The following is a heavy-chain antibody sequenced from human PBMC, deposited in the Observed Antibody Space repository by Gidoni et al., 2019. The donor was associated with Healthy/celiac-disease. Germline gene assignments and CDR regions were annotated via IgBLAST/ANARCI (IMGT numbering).Heavy chain of an antibody. D-gene: IGHD3-3*01. CDR2: ISYDGSNK. Sequence: SSYAMHWVSQAPGKGLEWVAVISYDGSNKYYADSVKGRFTISRDKSTNTLYLQMNSLRAEDTAVYYCARERAGEGYYDFWRGRSNWFDPWGQGTLVTVSS. CDR3: ARERAGEGYYDFWRGRSNWFDP. V-gene: IGHV3-30-3*01. J-gene: IGHJ5*02. CDR1: SSYA.